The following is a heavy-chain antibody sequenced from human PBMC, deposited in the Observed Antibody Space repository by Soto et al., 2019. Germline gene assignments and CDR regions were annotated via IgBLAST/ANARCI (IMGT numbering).Heavy chain of an antibody. Sequence: PGESLKISCAASGFTFSSYGMHWVRQAPGKGLEWVAVIWYDGSNKYYADSVKGRFTISRDNSKNTLYLQMNSLRAEDTAVYYCARDGEVTYYYDSSGFNHGVNYYGMDVWGQGTTVTRLL. CDR3: ARDGEVTYYYDSSGFNHGVNYYGMDV. J-gene: IGHJ6*02. D-gene: IGHD3-22*01. CDR2: IWYDGSNK. CDR1: GFTFSSYG. V-gene: IGHV3-33*01.